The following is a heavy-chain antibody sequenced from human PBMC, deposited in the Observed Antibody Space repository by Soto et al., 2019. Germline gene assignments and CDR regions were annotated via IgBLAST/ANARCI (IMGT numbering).Heavy chain of an antibody. CDR3: AREDRVYHDSSGSDY. Sequence: SCAASGFTFSSYEMNWVRQAPGKGLEWVSYISSSGSTIYYADSVKGRFTISRDNAKNSLYLQMNSLRAEDTAVYYCAREDRVYHDSSGSDYWGQGTLVTVSS. CDR2: ISSSGSTI. D-gene: IGHD3-22*01. V-gene: IGHV3-48*03. CDR1: GFTFSSYE. J-gene: IGHJ4*02.